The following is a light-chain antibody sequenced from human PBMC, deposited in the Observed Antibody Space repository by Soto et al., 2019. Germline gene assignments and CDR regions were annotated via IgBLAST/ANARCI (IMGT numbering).Light chain of an antibody. Sequence: EIVMTQSPATLSVSPGERATLSCRASQSVSRNLAWYQQKPGQAPRLLIYGASTRATGIPARFSGCGSGTDLTLSISSLQSEDFAVYYCQQYNNWPPYTVGQGTKLEIK. CDR1: QSVSRN. CDR2: GAS. CDR3: QQYNNWPPYT. J-gene: IGKJ2*01. V-gene: IGKV3-15*01.